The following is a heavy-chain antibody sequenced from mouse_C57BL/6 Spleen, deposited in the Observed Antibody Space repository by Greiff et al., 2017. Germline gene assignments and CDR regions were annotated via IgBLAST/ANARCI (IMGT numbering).Heavy chain of an antibody. V-gene: IGHV5-16*01. CDR2: INHDGSST. D-gene: IGHD2-2*01. CDR3: ARERRGGYDAYAMDY. J-gene: IGHJ4*01. Sequence: EVKVVESEGGLVQPGSSMKLSCTASGFTFSDYYMAWVRQVPEKGLEWVANINHDGSSTYYLDALKSRFIISRDNAKNILYLQMSSLKSEDTATYYCARERRGGYDAYAMDYWGQGTSVTVSS. CDR1: GFTFSDYY.